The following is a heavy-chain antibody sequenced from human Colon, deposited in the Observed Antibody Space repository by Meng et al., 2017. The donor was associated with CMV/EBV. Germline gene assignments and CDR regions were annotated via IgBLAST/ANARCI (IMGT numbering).Heavy chain of an antibody. D-gene: IGHD3-3*01. CDR3: ARDWLGFKVWFGP. J-gene: IGHJ5*02. CDR2: INPNSGGT. V-gene: IGHV1-2*02. CDR1: AYTSTDYY. Sequence: ASAYTSTDYYRPWVRQAPGQGLEWMGWINPNSGGTNYAQKFEGRVTMTRDTSISTAYMEMRRLTSDDTAVYYCARDWLGFKVWFGPWGQGTLVTVSS.